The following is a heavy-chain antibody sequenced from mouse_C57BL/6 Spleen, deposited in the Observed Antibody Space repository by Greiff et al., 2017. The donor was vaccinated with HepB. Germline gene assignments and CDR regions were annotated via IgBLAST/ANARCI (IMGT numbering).Heavy chain of an antibody. V-gene: IGHV3-6*01. CDR3: ARKGLLYPFDY. Sequence: VQLKESGPGLVKPSQSLSLTCSVTGYSITSGYYWNWIRQFPGNKLEWMGYISYDGSNNYNPSLKNRISITRDTSKNQFFLKLNSVTTEDTATYYCARKGLLYPFDYWGQGTTLTVSS. CDR2: ISYDGSN. D-gene: IGHD2-12*01. J-gene: IGHJ2*01. CDR1: GYSITSGYY.